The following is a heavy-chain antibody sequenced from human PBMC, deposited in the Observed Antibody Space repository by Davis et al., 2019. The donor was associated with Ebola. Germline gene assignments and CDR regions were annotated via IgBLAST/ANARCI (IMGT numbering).Heavy chain of an antibody. Sequence: ASVKVSCKASGYTFTSYGISWVRQAPGQGLEWMGWISAYNGNTNYAQKLQGRVTMTTDTSTSTAYMELRSLRSDDTAVYYCARDLLAVAGTPRELTFVYWGQGTLVTVSS. CDR2: ISAYNGNT. CDR3: ARDLLAVAGTPRELTFVY. D-gene: IGHD6-19*01. J-gene: IGHJ4*02. V-gene: IGHV1-18*01. CDR1: GYTFTSYG.